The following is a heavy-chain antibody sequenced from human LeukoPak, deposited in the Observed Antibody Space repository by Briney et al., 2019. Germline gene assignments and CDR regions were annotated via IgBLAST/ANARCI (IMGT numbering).Heavy chain of an antibody. V-gene: IGHV4-39*01. Sequence: PSETLSFTCIVSGGSISSSNYYWGWIRQPPGKGLEWIGSIYYSGSTYYNPSLKSRVTISVDTSKSQFSLKLSSVTAADTAVYYCASLGGLVPTEYFFPSAQSHAFDIWGQGTMVTVSS. CDR1: GGSISSSNYY. J-gene: IGHJ3*02. CDR3: ASLGGLVPTEYFFPSAQSHAFDI. CDR2: IYYSGST. D-gene: IGHD2/OR15-2a*01.